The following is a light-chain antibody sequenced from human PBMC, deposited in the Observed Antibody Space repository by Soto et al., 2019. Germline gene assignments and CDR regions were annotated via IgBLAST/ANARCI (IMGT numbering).Light chain of an antibody. J-gene: IGLJ1*01. V-gene: IGLV7-46*01. CDR3: FLWYGGPV. Sequence: QAVVTQEPSLTVSPGGTVTLTCDSSTGPVTGGHYPYWFQQKPGQAPRTLIYDTTNRHSWTPARFSGSLLGGKAALTLSGAQPEDEADYYCFLWYGGPVFGTGTKLTVL. CDR1: TGPVTGGHY. CDR2: DTT.